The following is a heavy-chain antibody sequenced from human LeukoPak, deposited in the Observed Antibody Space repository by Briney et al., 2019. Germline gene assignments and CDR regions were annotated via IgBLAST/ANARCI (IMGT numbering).Heavy chain of an antibody. V-gene: IGHV3-33*06. CDR3: AKGSGVERINESFYFAIFDY. CDR2: IWSDGSTK. CDR1: GFIFGSYA. Sequence: GRSLRLSCAASGFIFGSYAMHWVRQAPGKGLEWVAVIWSDGSTKFYVDSVKGRFIISRDDLKNTLYLQMNSLRAEDAAVYYCAKGSGVERINESFYFAIFDYWGQGTPVTVSS. D-gene: IGHD3-3*01. J-gene: IGHJ4*02.